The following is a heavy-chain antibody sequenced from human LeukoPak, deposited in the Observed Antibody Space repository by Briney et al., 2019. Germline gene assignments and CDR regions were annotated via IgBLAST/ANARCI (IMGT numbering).Heavy chain of an antibody. D-gene: IGHD3-3*01. CDR2: IIPIFGTA. CDR3: ARVPNIKDITIFGVVMDY. V-gene: IGHV1-69*05. J-gene: IGHJ4*02. CDR1: GGTFSSYA. Sequence: SVKVSCKASGGTFSSYAISWVRQAPGQGLEWMGRIIPIFGTANYAQKFQGRVTITTDESTSTAYMELSSLRSEDTAVYYCARVPNIKDITIFGVVMDYWGQGTLVTVSS.